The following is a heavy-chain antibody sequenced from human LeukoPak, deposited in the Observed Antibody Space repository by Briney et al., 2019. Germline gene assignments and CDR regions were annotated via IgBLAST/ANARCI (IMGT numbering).Heavy chain of an antibody. Sequence: SETLSLTXSVSGASINSYYWSWIRQSAGKGLEYIGRVYTTGGTHYNPTLKSRLTLSADTSKNQFYLTLSSVTAADTAVYYCATGSGYYRGAEYFEYWGQGILVTVSS. CDR1: GASINSYY. J-gene: IGHJ1*01. V-gene: IGHV4-4*07. CDR2: VYTTGGT. D-gene: IGHD3-22*01. CDR3: ATGSGYYRGAEYFEY.